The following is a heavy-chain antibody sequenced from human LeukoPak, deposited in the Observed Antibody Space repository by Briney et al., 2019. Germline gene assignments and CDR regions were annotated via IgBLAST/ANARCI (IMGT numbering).Heavy chain of an antibody. D-gene: IGHD6-13*01. CDR3: ARDGLYSSSLRLPYYFDY. J-gene: IGHJ4*02. CDR1: GYTFTSYG. V-gene: IGHV1-18*01. Sequence: GASVKVSCKASGYTFTSYGISWVRQAPGQGLEWMGWISAYNGNTNYAQKLQGRVTMTTDTSTSTAYMELRSLRSDNTAVYYCARDGLYSSSLRLPYYFDYWGQGTLVTVSS. CDR2: ISAYNGNT.